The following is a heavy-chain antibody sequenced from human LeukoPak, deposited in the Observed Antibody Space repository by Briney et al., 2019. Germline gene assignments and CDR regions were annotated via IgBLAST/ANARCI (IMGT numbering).Heavy chain of an antibody. V-gene: IGHV3-21*01. D-gene: IGHD3-16*01. CDR1: GFTFSSHW. Sequence: GGSLRLSCAASGFTFSSHWMSWVRQAPGKGLEWVSSISSSSNDIFYADSVKGRFTISRDNAKDSLFLQMNSLRAEDTAVYYCARGGGYFDFWGQGTLVTVSS. CDR3: ARGGGYFDF. CDR2: ISSSSNDI. J-gene: IGHJ4*02.